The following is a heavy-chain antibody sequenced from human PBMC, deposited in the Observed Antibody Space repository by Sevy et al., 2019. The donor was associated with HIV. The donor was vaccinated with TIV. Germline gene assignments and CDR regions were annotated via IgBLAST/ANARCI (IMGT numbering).Heavy chain of an antibody. Sequence: GGSLRLSCTASGFTFSRYWMHWVRQAPGKGLVWVSRINSDGSSTSYADSVKGRFTISRDNAKNTLYLQMNSLRAEDTAVYYCARYYYARSGIDYWGQGTLVTVSS. CDR1: GFTFSRYW. CDR2: INSDGSST. CDR3: ARYYYARSGIDY. J-gene: IGHJ4*02. V-gene: IGHV3-74*01. D-gene: IGHD3-22*01.